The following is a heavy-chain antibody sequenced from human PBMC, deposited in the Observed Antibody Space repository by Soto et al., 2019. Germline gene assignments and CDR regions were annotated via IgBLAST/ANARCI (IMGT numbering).Heavy chain of an antibody. V-gene: IGHV3-33*01. D-gene: IGHD4-17*01. Sequence: QVQLVESGGGVVKPGRSLRLSCAASGFTFSSYGMHWVRQAPGKGLEWVAVIWYDGSNKYYADSVKGRFTISRDNSKNTLYLQMNSLRAEDTAVYYCAREARDYGDPLTGDKYFDYWGQGTLVTVSS. CDR3: AREARDYGDPLTGDKYFDY. CDR1: GFTFSSYG. J-gene: IGHJ4*02. CDR2: IWYDGSNK.